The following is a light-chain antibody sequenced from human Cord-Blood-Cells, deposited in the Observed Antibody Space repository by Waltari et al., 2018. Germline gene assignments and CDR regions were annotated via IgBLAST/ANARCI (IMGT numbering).Light chain of an antibody. CDR2: DVS. J-gene: IGLJ3*02. CDR3: CSYAGSYTPWV. V-gene: IGLV2-11*01. Sequence: QSALTQPRSVSGSPGQSVTISCTGTSSDVGGYTYVSWYQQPPGKAPKLMIYDVSKRPSGVPDRFSGSTSGNTASLTISGLQAEDEADYYCCSYAGSYTPWVFGGGTKLTVL. CDR1: SSDVGGYTY.